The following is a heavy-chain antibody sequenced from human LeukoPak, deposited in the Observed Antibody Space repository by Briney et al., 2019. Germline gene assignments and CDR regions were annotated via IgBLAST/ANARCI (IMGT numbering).Heavy chain of an antibody. CDR2: INTNTGNP. CDR1: GYTFTSYA. J-gene: IGHJ4*02. D-gene: IGHD3-22*01. V-gene: IGHV7-4-1*02. Sequence: ASVRVPCKASGYTFTSYAMNWVRQAPGQGLEWMGWINTNTGNPTYAQGFTGRFVFSLDTSVSTAYLQISSLKAEDTAVYYCASSPDYYDSSASDWGQGTLVTVPS. CDR3: ASSPDYYDSSASD.